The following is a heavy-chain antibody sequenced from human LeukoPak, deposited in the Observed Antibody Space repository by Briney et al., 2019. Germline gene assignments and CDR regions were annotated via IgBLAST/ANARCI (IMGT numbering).Heavy chain of an antibody. V-gene: IGHV1-69*04. J-gene: IGHJ4*02. Sequence: SVKVSCKASGGTFSSYAISWVRQAPGQGLEWMGRIIPILGIANYAQKFQGRVTITADKSTSTAYMELSSLRSEDTAVYYCAGSGDSSSWYALDYWGQGTLVTVSS. CDR2: IIPILGIA. D-gene: IGHD6-13*01. CDR1: GGTFSSYA. CDR3: AGSGDSSSWYALDY.